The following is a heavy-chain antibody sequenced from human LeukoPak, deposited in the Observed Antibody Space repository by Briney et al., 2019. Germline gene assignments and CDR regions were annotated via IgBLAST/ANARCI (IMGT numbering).Heavy chain of an antibody. Sequence: ASVKVSCKVSGYTLTELSMRWVRQAPGKGLEWMGGFDPEDGETIYAQKFQGRVTMTEDTSTDTAYMELSSLRSEDTAVYYCARKRADPEYYYYGMDVWGQETTVTVSS. V-gene: IGHV1-24*01. D-gene: IGHD1-14*01. CDR2: FDPEDGET. CDR1: GYTLTELS. CDR3: ARKRADPEYYYYGMDV. J-gene: IGHJ6*02.